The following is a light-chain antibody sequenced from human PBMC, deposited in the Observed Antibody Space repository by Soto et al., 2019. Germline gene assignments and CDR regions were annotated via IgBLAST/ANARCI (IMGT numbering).Light chain of an antibody. CDR2: ATS. V-gene: IGKV1-39*01. Sequence: DIQMTQSPSSLSASVGDRVTITCRASQSISSYLNWYQQKPGKAPKLLIYATSSLQSGVPSRFSGSGSGTDFNLTISSLQLEDFATYYCQQSYSTPYTFGQGTKLESK. CDR3: QQSYSTPYT. J-gene: IGKJ2*01. CDR1: QSISSY.